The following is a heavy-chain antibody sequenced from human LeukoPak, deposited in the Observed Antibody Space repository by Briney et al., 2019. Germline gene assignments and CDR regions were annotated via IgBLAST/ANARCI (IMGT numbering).Heavy chain of an antibody. J-gene: IGHJ3*02. CDR3: AREIWFGELLRDDAFDI. Sequence: ASVKVSCKASGYTFTSYAMHWVRQAPGQRLEWMGWINAGDGNTKYSQKFQGRVTITRDTSASTAYMELSSLRSEDTAVYYCAREIWFGELLRDDAFDIWGQGTMVTVSS. D-gene: IGHD3-10*01. CDR1: GYTFTSYA. CDR2: INAGDGNT. V-gene: IGHV1-3*01.